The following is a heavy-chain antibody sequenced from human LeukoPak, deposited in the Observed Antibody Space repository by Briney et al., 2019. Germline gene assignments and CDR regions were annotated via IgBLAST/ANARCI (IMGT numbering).Heavy chain of an antibody. Sequence: GGSLRLSCAASGFTFSSYAMHWVRQAPGKGLEWVAVISYDGSNKYYADSVKGRFTISRDNSKNTLYLQMNSLRAEDTAVYYCARDFEITAPSAATDYYYYGMDVWGQGTTVTVSS. CDR1: GFTFSSYA. CDR3: ARDFEITAPSAATDYYYYGMDV. CDR2: ISYDGSNK. D-gene: IGHD2-15*01. V-gene: IGHV3-30*04. J-gene: IGHJ6*02.